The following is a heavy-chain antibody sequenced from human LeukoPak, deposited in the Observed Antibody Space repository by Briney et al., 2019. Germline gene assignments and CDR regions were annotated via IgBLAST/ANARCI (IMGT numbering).Heavy chain of an antibody. V-gene: IGHV4-59*08. Sequence: SETLSLTCTVSGGSISSYYWSWIRQPPGKGLEWIGYIYFSGSTNYNPSLKSRVTILLDKSKKQSSLKLSSVTTADTAVYYCARHSDTAMGGLDYWGQGTLVTVSS. CDR3: ARHSDTAMGGLDY. D-gene: IGHD5-18*01. CDR1: GGSISSYY. CDR2: IYFSGST. J-gene: IGHJ4*02.